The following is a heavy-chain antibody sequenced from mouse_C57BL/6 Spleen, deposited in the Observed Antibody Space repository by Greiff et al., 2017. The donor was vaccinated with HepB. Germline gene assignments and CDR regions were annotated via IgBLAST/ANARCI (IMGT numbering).Heavy chain of an antibody. CDR2: IDPSDSYT. D-gene: IGHD1-1*01. J-gene: IGHJ1*03. V-gene: IGHV1-69*01. CDR3: ARGGSNYRYFDV. CDR1: GYTFTSYW. Sequence: LQQPGAELVMPGASVKLSCKASGYTFTSYWMHWVKQRPGQGLEWIGEIDPSDSYTNYNQKFKGKSTLTVDKSSSTAYMQLSSLTSEDSAVYSCARGGSNYRYFDVWGTGTTVTVSS.